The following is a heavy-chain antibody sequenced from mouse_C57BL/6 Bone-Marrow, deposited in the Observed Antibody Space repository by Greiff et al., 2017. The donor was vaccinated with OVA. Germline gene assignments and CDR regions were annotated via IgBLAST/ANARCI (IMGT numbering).Heavy chain of an antibody. CDR2: FHPYNDDT. CDR3: AIYYYGSSYFDY. D-gene: IGHD1-1*01. V-gene: IGHV1-47*01. J-gene: IGHJ2*01. CDR1: GYTFTTYP. Sequence: QVQLQQSGAELVKPGASVKMSCKASGYTFTTYPIEWLKQNHGKSLEWIGNFHPYNDDTKYNEKFKGKATLTVEKSSSTVYLELSRLTSDDSAVYYCAIYYYGSSYFDYWGQGTTLTVSS.